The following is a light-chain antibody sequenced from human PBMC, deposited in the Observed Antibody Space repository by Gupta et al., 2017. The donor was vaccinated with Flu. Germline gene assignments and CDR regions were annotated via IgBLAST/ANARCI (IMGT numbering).Light chain of an antibody. CDR1: DIGSKS. CDR2: DDR. J-gene: IGLJ3*02. V-gene: IGLV3-21*02. Sequence: TASITCGGSDIGSKSVHWYQQKPGQAPVLVVCDDRDRPSGTPERFSGSNPGNTATLTISGVEAGEEADYYCQVWDTSSDRRWVFGGGTKLTVL. CDR3: QVWDTSSDRRWV.